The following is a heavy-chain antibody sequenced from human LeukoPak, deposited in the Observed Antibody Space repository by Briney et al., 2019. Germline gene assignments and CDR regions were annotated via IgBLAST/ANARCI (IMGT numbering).Heavy chain of an antibody. CDR3: ARDPYSSGWYKDAFDI. V-gene: IGHV3-7*01. CDR2: INQNGGEK. Sequence: GGSLRLSCADSGFTFSGYWMNWVRQAPGKGLEWVANINQNGGEKYYVDSVKGRFTISRDNAQNSLFLQLNSLRAEDTAVYYCARDPYSSGWYKDAFDIWGQGTMVTVSS. D-gene: IGHD6-19*01. CDR1: GFTFSGYW. J-gene: IGHJ3*02.